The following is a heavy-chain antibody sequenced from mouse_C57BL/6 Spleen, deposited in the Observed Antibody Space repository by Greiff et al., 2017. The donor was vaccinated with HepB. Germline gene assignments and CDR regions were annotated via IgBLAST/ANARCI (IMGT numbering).Heavy chain of an antibody. CDR1: GYTFTDYY. CDR3: ARGVRFDY. D-gene: IGHD2-14*01. J-gene: IGHJ2*01. V-gene: IGHV1-26*01. CDR2: INPNNGGT. Sequence: EVQLQQSGPELVKPGASVKISCKASGYTFTDYYMNWVKQSHGKSLEWIGDINPNNGGTSYNQKFKGKATLTVDKSSSTAYMELRSLTSEDSAVYYCARGVRFDYWGQGTTLTVSS.